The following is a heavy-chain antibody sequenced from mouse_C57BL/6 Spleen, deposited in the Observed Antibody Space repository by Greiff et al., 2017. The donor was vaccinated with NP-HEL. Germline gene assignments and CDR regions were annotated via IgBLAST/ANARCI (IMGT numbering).Heavy chain of an antibody. CDR3: ARKEELGHYWYFDV. CDR2: INPNNGGT. D-gene: IGHD4-1*01. J-gene: IGHJ1*03. Sequence: EVQLQQSGPELVKPGASVKIPCTASGYTFTDYNMDWVKQSLGKSLEWIGDINPNNGGTIYNQKFKGKATLTVDKSSSTAYMELRSLTSEDTAVYYCARKEELGHYWYFDVWGTGTTVTVSS. CDR1: GYTFTDYN. V-gene: IGHV1-18*01.